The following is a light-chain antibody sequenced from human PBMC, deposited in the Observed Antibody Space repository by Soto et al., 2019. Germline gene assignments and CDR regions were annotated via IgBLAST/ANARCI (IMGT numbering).Light chain of an antibody. CDR2: GAS. CDR3: QQYNTWPIT. CDR1: QSVSSN. Sequence: EIVMTQSPATLSVSPGERATLSCRASQSVSSNLAWYQQKPGQAPRLLIYGASTRATGIPARFSGSGSGTEFTPTISSLQDEDFAVYYCQQYNTWPITFGEGTKLEIK. V-gene: IGKV3-15*01. J-gene: IGKJ5*01.